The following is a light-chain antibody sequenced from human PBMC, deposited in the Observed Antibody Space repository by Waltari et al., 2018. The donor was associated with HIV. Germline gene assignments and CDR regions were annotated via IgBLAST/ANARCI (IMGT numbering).Light chain of an antibody. V-gene: IGKV3-15*01. CDR3: HQNNYWPQT. CDR2: CAS. CDR1: QSVGIN. J-gene: IGKJ1*01. Sequence: IVMTQSPATLSVSPGERATLSCRASQSVGINLTWYQQKPGQAPRLLIYCASTRASGIPARFSGSGSGTEFTLTITSLQSEDFAVYYCHQNNYWPQTFGQGTKVEIK.